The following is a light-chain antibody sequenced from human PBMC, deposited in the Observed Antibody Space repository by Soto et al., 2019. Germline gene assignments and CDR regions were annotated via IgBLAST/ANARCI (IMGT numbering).Light chain of an antibody. CDR3: APCTGDARA. J-gene: IGKJ5*01. Sequence: DIQMTQSPSSLSASVGDRFTITCRASQSIRSYLNWYQQKPGKAPKLLIYAASSLQSGAPSRFSGSGSGTEGTLTSSGLQPDDVLTYYWAPCTGDARAIGQGTKLEIK. V-gene: IGKV1-39*01. CDR2: AAS. CDR1: QSIRSY.